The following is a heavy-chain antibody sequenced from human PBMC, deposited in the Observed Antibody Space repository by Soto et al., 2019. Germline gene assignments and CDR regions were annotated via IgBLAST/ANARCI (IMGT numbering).Heavy chain of an antibody. CDR3: ARHANTYFFDH. D-gene: IGHD7-27*01. Sequence: SETLSLTCTVSGGSISSTSYYWGWIRQPPGKGLGWIGSLYFGDRTHFNPSLKSRVTISVDTSKNQFSLKLSSVTAADTAVYYCARHANTYFFDHWGQGTVVTVSS. CDR2: LYFGDRT. CDR1: GGSISSTSYY. J-gene: IGHJ4*02. V-gene: IGHV4-39*01.